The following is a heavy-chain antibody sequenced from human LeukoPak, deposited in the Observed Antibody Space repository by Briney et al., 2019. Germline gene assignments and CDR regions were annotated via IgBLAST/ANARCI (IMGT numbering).Heavy chain of an antibody. D-gene: IGHD5-18*01. V-gene: IGHV4-38-2*02. CDR2: IYKSGST. Sequence: SETLSLTCAVSGYSISSGYYWGWIRQPPGKGLEWIANIYKSGSTYYNPSLKSRVTISVDTSKNQFSLKLSSVTAADTAVYYCARDSEWLWLRYWGQGTLVTVSS. CDR3: ARDSEWLWLRY. CDR1: GYSISSGYY. J-gene: IGHJ4*02.